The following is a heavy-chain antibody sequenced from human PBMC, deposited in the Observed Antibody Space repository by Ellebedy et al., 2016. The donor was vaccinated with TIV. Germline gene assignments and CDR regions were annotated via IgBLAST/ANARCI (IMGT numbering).Heavy chain of an antibody. J-gene: IGHJ4*02. CDR3: AREGGDYTDSGYYFDF. CDR1: GFTFSGHS. D-gene: IGHD4-17*01. V-gene: IGHV3-30*07. CDR2: ISYDGRNG. Sequence: GASLKISCAASGFTFSGHSMHWVRHVPGTGLQWVALISYDGRNGWYADSVKGRLTISRDNSRNTLYFQFTGLRAEDTGMYYCAREGGDYTDSGYYFDFWGQGTLVTVSS.